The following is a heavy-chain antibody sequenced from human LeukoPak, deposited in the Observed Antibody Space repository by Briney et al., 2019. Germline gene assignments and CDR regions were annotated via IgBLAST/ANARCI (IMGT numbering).Heavy chain of an antibody. J-gene: IGHJ4*02. CDR2: IYGDGTT. CDR1: GFSSTNY. V-gene: IGHV3-66*01. CDR3: ARDPDDLYDSIGYSLDY. Sequence: PGGSLRLSCVASGFSSTNYMSWVRPAPRGGLEWGSLIYGDGTTHYADSVNGRFTISSDNSKNTLYLQMMSLRAEDTAVYYCARDPDDLYDSIGYSLDYWGQGTLVTVSS. D-gene: IGHD3-22*01.